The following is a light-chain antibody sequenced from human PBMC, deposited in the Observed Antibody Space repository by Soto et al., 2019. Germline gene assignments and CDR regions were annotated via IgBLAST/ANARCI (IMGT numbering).Light chain of an antibody. CDR3: SSYSSSSTLV. Sequence: QSALTLPASVSGSPGQSIIISCTGTSSDVGGYNYVSWYQQHPGKAPKLMIYDVSNRPSGVSNRFSGSKSGNTATLTISGLQAEDEADYYCSSYSSSSTLVFGGGTKLTVL. V-gene: IGLV2-14*01. J-gene: IGLJ2*01. CDR2: DVS. CDR1: SSDVGGYNY.